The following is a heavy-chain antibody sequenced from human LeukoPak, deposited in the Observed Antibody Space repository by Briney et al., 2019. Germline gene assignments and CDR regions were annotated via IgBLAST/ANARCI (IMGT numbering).Heavy chain of an antibody. CDR3: ATSGYSGYDLNS. CDR1: GGSFSGNY. Sequence: PSETLSLTCAVYGGSFSGNYWSWIRQPPGKGLEWIGEINHSGSINYNPSLKSRVTISVDTSKNQFSLKLSSVTAADTAMYYCATSGYSGYDLNSWGQGTLVTVSS. V-gene: IGHV4-34*01. D-gene: IGHD5-12*01. J-gene: IGHJ4*02. CDR2: INHSGSI.